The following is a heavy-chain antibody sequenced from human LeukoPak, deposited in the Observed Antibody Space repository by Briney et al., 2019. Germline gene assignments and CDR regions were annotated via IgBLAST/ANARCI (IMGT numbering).Heavy chain of an antibody. CDR1: GXAFSSYW. Sequence: GGSLRLSCAASGXAFSSYWMSWVRQAPGKGLEWVANINQGGSEKYYVDSVKGRFTISRDNAKNSLYLQMNSLKDEDTSVYYCASSRNWGQGTLVTVSS. V-gene: IGHV3-7*02. CDR2: INQGGSEK. CDR3: ASSRN. J-gene: IGHJ4*02.